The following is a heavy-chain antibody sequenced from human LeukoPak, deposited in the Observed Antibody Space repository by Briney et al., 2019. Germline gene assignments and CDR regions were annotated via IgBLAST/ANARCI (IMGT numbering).Heavy chain of an antibody. V-gene: IGHV4-59*08. CDR2: IYYTGST. D-gene: IGHD6-6*01. Sequence: PSETLSLTCSVSGGSISSWYWSWIRQPPGKGLEWIGYIYYTGSTNYNPSLKSRVTMFVAMSKNQFSLRLRSVTAADTAVYYCASNRAYRISSPFDYWGQGTLVTVSS. CDR1: GGSISSWY. J-gene: IGHJ4*02. CDR3: ASNRAYRISSPFDY.